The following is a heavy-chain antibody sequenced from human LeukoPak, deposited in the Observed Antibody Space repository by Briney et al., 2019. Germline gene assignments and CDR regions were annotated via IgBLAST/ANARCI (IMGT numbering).Heavy chain of an antibody. V-gene: IGHV4-61*02. D-gene: IGHD2-2*01. CDR3: ARDPVVVPAAKNYYYYYMDV. CDR1: GGSISSGSYY. Sequence: ASQTLSLTCTVSGGSISSGSYYWSWIRQPAGKGLEWIGRIYTSGSTNYNPSLKSRVTISVDTSKNQFSLKLSSVTAADTAVYYCARDPVVVPAAKNYYYYYMDVWGKGTTVTVSS. CDR2: IYTSGST. J-gene: IGHJ6*03.